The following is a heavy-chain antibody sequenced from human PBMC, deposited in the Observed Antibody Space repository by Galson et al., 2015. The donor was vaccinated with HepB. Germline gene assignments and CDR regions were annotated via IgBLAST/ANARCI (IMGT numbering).Heavy chain of an antibody. Sequence: SVKVSCKASGYTFTSYGISWVRQAPGQGLEWMGWISAYNGNTNYAQKLQGRVTMTTDTSTSTAYMELRSLRSDDTAVYYCAREDNSWSVIMTTTLYYYYGMDVWGQGTTVTVSS. D-gene: IGHD3-10*01. V-gene: IGHV1-18*01. J-gene: IGHJ6*02. CDR3: AREDNSWSVIMTTTLYYYYGMDV. CDR2: ISAYNGNT. CDR1: GYTFTSYG.